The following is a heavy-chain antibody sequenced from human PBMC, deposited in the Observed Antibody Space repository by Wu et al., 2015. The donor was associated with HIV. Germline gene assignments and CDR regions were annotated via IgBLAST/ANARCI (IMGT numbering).Heavy chain of an antibody. D-gene: IGHD4-17*01. CDR3: ARDNVVFMTTVTTFAFDI. CDR2: INPNSGGT. Sequence: QVQLVQSGAEVKKPGASVKVSCKASGYTFTGYYMHWVRQAPGQGLEWMGWINPNSGGTNYAQKFQGRVTMTRDTSISTAYMELSRLRSDDTAVYYCARDNVVFMTTVTTFAFDIWGQGTMVTVSS. J-gene: IGHJ3*02. V-gene: IGHV1-2*02. CDR1: GYTFTGYY.